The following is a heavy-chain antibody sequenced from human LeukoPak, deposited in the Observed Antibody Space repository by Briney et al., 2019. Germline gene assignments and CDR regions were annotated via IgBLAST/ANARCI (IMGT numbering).Heavy chain of an antibody. Sequence: SETLSLTCTISGGSISNYYWSWIRQPPGKGLEWIGEINHSGSTTYKPSLKSRVTISVDTSKNHFSLRLTSVTAADTAVYYCARGPCSTSCHRSWYFDYWGQGTLVTVSS. CDR3: ARGPCSTSCHRSWYFDY. CDR2: INHSGST. V-gene: IGHV4-34*01. CDR1: GGSISNYY. J-gene: IGHJ4*02. D-gene: IGHD2-2*01.